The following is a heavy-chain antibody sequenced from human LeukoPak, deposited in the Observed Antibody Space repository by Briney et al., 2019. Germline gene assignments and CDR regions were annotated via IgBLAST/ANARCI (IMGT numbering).Heavy chain of an antibody. CDR1: GFAFNTYL. J-gene: IGHJ4*02. D-gene: IGHD3-10*01. CDR3: ANLFGY. CDR2: ISRSGGTT. V-gene: IGHV3-23*01. Sequence: GGSLRLSCAASGFAFNTYLMSWVRQAPGQGLEWVSSISRSGGTTYYASPVRGRFTISKDNSKSTLYLQMTDLRPEDTAIYYCANLFGYWGQGTLVAVSS.